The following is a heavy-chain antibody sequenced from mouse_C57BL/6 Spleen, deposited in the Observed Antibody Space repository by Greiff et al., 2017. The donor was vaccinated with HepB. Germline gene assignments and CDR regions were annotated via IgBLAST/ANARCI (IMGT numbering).Heavy chain of an antibody. D-gene: IGHD2-3*01. CDR2: INPNNGGT. Sequence: EVQLQQSGPELVKPGASVKISCKASGYTFTDYYMNWVKQSHGKSLEWIGDINPNNGGTSYNQKFKGKATLTVDKSSSTAYRELRSLTSADSAVYYCARSGGYSFAYWGQGTLVTVSA. V-gene: IGHV1-26*01. CDR3: ARSGGYSFAY. J-gene: IGHJ3*01. CDR1: GYTFTDYY.